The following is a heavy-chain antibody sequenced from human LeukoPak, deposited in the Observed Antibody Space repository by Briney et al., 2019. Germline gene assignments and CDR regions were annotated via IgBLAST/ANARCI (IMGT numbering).Heavy chain of an antibody. Sequence: GGSLRLSCAASEFSVSSNYMSWVRQAPGKGLEWVGRIKSKTDGGTTDYAAPVKGRFTISRDDSKNTLYLQMNSLKTEDTAVYYCTTENLFDPWGQGTLVTVSS. V-gene: IGHV3-15*01. J-gene: IGHJ5*02. CDR1: EFSVSSNY. D-gene: IGHD1-14*01. CDR2: IKSKTDGGTT. CDR3: TTENLFDP.